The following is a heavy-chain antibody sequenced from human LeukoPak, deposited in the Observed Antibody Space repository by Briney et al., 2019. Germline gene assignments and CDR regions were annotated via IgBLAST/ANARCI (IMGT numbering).Heavy chain of an antibody. V-gene: IGHV4-59*08. Sequence: PSETLSLTCTVSGRSISSYHWSWLRQPPGKGLEWIGYFYDTGSTNYNPSLKSRVTISVDMSKNQFSLKMSSVTAADTAIYYCAAENGNFWIGYHYFEDWGQGTLVSVSS. CDR1: GRSISSYH. J-gene: IGHJ4*02. CDR2: FYDTGST. D-gene: IGHD3-3*01. CDR3: AAENGNFWIGYHYFED.